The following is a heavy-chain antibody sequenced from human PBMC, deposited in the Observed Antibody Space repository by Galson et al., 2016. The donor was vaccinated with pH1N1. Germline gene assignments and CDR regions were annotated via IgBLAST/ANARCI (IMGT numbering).Heavy chain of an antibody. D-gene: IGHD3-3*01. CDR1: TFTFNRHG. J-gene: IGHJ3*02. CDR2: ISSSSTRI. CDR3: VRDAYESWSGYDAFDM. Sequence: SLRLSCAATTFTFNRHGMHWVQQAPGKGLEWISYISSSSTRILYADSVKGRFTISRDNAKHSLYLQMNSLRAEDTAVYYCVRDAYESWSGYDAFDMCGQGTMVTVSS. V-gene: IGHV3-48*04.